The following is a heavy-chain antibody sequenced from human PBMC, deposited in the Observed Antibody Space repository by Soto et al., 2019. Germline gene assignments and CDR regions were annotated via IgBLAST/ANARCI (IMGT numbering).Heavy chain of an antibody. CDR2: ISTGNGNT. CDR1: GYTFTDYA. J-gene: IGHJ4*02. CDR3: AKGSQMWTPDY. D-gene: IGHD2-21*01. Sequence: QVQLVQSGAEVKKPGASVKVSCKASGYTFTDYAMHWVRQAPGQRLEWMGWISTGNGNTKYSQKFQGRVTITRDTSATTAYMGLSSLRSEDTAVYYCAKGSQMWTPDYWGQGTLVTVSS. V-gene: IGHV1-3*04.